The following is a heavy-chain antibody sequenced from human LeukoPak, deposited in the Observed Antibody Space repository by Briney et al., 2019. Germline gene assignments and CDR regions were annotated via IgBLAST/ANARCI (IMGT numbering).Heavy chain of an antibody. Sequence: SETLSLTCTVSGGSISSSGYYWGWIRQPPGKGLEWIASIYYSGSTYYNPSLKSRVTISVDTSKNQLSLKLSSLTAADKAVYYSARHEYSGSYYGLSWFDPWGQGTLVTVSS. CDR3: ARHEYSGSYYGLSWFDP. V-gene: IGHV4-39*01. J-gene: IGHJ5*02. CDR1: GGSISSSGYY. D-gene: IGHD1-26*01. CDR2: IYYSGST.